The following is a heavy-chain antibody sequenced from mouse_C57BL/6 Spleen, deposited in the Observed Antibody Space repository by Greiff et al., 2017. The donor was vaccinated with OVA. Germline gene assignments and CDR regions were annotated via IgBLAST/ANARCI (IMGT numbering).Heavy chain of an antibody. J-gene: IGHJ4*01. Sequence: QVQLQQPGAELVRPGSSVKLSCKASGYTFTSYWMAWVKQRPGQGLEWIGIIYPSGSYTHYNDKFKGKATLTVDKSSSTAYMQRSSLTSEDSAVYDCARSLHYPLGSAMVYWGQGTSVTVST. CDR3: ARSLHYPLGSAMVY. D-gene: IGHD1-2*01. CDR1: GYTFTSYW. V-gene: IGHV1-61*01. CDR2: IYPSGSYT.